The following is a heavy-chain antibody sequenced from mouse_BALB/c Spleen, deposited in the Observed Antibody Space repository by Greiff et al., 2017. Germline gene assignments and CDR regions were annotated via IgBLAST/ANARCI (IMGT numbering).Heavy chain of an antibody. V-gene: IGHV5-6-5*01. CDR2: ISSGGST. J-gene: IGHJ4*01. CDR1: GFTFSSYA. CDR3: ARGGNYDAMDY. Sequence: EVQLVESGGGLVKPGGSLKLSCAASGFTFSSYAMSWVRQTPEKRLEWVASISSGGSTYYPDSVKSRFTISRDNARNILYLQMSSLRSEDTAMYYCARGGNYDAMDYWGQGTSVTVSS. D-gene: IGHD2-1*01.